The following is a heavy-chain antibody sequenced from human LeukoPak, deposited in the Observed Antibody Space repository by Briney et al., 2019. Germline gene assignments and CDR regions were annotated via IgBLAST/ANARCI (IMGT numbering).Heavy chain of an antibody. D-gene: IGHD3-3*01. CDR2: IIPIFGTA. V-gene: IGHV1-69*05. CDR3: AREDDFWSGYYDY. J-gene: IGHJ4*02. CDR1: GGTFSSYA. Sequence: SVKVSCKASGGTFSSYAISRVRQAPGQGLEWMGRIIPIFGTANYAQKFQGRVTITTDESTSTAYMELSSLRSEDTAVYYCAREDDFWSGYYDYWGQGTLVTVSS.